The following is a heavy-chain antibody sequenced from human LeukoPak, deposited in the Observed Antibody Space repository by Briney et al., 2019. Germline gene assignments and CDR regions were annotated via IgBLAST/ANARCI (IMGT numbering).Heavy chain of an antibody. D-gene: IGHD2-21*02. CDR2: IKQDGSEK. V-gene: IGHV3-7*01. CDR1: GFTFSSYW. CDR3: ARDTDYCGGDCYSDY. J-gene: IGHJ4*02. Sequence: PGGSLRLSCAASGFTFSSYWMSWVRQAPGKGLEWVANIKQDGSEKYYVDSVKGRFTISRDNAKSSLYLQMNSLRAEDTAVYYCARDTDYCGGDCYSDYWGQGTLVTVSS.